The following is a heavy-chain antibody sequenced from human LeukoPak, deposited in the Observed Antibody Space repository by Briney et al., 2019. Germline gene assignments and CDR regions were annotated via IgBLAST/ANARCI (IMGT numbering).Heavy chain of an antibody. V-gene: IGHV4-59*05. CDR2: IYFSGST. Sequence: SSETLSLTCTVSGGSISSYYWSWIRQPPGKGLEWIGSIYFSGSTYYNPSLKSRVTICVDTSKNQFSLKLSSVTAADTAVYYCASEQGTGRYNWFDPWGQGTLVTVSS. J-gene: IGHJ5*02. D-gene: IGHD1-1*01. CDR3: ASEQGTGRYNWFDP. CDR1: GGSISSYY.